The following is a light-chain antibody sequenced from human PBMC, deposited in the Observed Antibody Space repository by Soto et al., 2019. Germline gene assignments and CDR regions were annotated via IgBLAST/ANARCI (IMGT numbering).Light chain of an antibody. J-gene: IGKJ3*01. CDR2: ASS. CDR1: QSIGSN. Sequence: EIVMTQSPATLSVSPGERATLSCRASQSIGSNLAWYQQKPGQAPRLVIYASSIRASDFPARFSGSGSGTEFTLTISRLEPEDFAVYYCQQYNNWPPTFGPGTKVDIK. V-gene: IGKV3-15*01. CDR3: QQYNNWPPT.